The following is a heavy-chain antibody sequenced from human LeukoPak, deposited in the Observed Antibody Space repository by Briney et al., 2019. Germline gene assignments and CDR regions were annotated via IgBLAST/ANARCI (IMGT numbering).Heavy chain of an antibody. Sequence: PGRSLRLSCAASGFTFSSYAMHWVRQAPGKGLEWVAVISYDGSNKYYADSVKGRFTISRDNSKNTLYLQMNSLRAEDTAVYYCAREDYLDYWGQGTLVTVSS. V-gene: IGHV3-30-3*01. J-gene: IGHJ4*02. CDR2: ISYDGSNK. CDR1: GFTFSSYA. CDR3: AREDYLDY.